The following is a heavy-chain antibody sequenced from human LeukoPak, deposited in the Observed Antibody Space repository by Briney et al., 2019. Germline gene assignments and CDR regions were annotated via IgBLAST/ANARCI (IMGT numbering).Heavy chain of an antibody. CDR2: INHSGST. CDR3: ARASQLWSLDY. CDR1: GGSFSGYY. Sequence: SETLSLTCAVYGGSFSGYYWSWIRQPPGKGLEWIGEINHSGSTNYSPSLKSRVTISVDTSKNQFSLKLSSVTAADTAVYYCARASQLWSLDYWGQGTLVTVSS. J-gene: IGHJ4*02. V-gene: IGHV4-34*01. D-gene: IGHD3-10*01.